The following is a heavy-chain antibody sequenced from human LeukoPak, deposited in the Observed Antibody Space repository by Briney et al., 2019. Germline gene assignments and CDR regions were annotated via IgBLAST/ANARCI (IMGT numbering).Heavy chain of an antibody. J-gene: IGHJ4*02. D-gene: IGHD1-26*01. V-gene: IGHV3-23*01. Sequence: SITDRCGTTFYGDSVKGRFTISRQNFKNTVYLQMNSLRAEDTAVYYCAKLSRGSHPRYFDYWGQGTLVTVSS. CDR2: ITDRCGTT. CDR3: AKLSRGSHPRYFDY.